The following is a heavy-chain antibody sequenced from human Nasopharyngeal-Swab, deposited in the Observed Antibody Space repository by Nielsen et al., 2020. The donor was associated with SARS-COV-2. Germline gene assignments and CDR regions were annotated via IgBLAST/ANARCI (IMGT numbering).Heavy chain of an antibody. J-gene: IGHJ3*02. CDR2: ISGSGGRT. Sequence: GESLKISCASSGFTLNTYAMSWVRQAPGAGLEWVSAISGSGGRTYYADSVKGRFTISRDNSQNTLFLQMNSLRAEDTAVYYCAKSDDAVDIWGQGTMVTVSS. CDR1: GFTLNTYA. V-gene: IGHV3-23*01. CDR3: AKSDDAVDI.